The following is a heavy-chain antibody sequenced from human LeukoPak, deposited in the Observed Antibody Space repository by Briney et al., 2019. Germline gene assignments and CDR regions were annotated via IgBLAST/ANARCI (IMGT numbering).Heavy chain of an antibody. V-gene: IGHV1-18*01. Sequence: ASVTVSCKASGYTFTTYGITWVRQAPGQGLEWMGWISTYNGNTNYAQKLQGRVTMTTDTSTSTAYMELRSLRSDDTAVYYCARGDSGYAFAPFDSWGQGTLVIVSS. J-gene: IGHJ4*02. CDR3: ARGDSGYAFAPFDS. CDR1: GYTFTTYG. CDR2: ISTYNGNT. D-gene: IGHD5-12*01.